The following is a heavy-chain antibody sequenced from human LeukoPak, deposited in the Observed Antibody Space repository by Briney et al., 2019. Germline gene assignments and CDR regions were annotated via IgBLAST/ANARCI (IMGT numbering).Heavy chain of an antibody. CDR3: AREVDTAMFGY. J-gene: IGHJ4*02. CDR1: GGSISSSNW. Sequence: SGTLSLTCAVSGGSISSSNWWSWVRQPPGKGLEWIGEIYHSGSTNYNPSLKSRVTISVDTSKNQFSLKLSSVTAADTAVYYCAREVDTAMFGYWGQGTLVTVSS. D-gene: IGHD5-18*01. CDR2: IYHSGST. V-gene: IGHV4-4*02.